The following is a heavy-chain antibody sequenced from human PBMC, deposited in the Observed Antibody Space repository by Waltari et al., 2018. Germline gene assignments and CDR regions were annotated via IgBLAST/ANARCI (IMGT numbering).Heavy chain of an antibody. CDR2: IYSGGYT. D-gene: IGHD2-2*01. CDR1: GFTVSTHY. V-gene: IGHV3-66*02. J-gene: IGHJ4*02. CDR3: ARSKGVVPAAIYN. Sequence: EVQVVESGGGLVLQGGSLVLTCPAHGFTVSTHYMNWVRQAPGKWLEWVSVIYSGGYTYYADSVKGRFTMSRDNSENTLFLQMNSLRPEDTAVYYCARSKGVVPAAIYNWGQGTLVTVSS.